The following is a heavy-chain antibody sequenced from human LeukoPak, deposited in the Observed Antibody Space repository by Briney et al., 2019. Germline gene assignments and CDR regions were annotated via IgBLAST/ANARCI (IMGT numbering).Heavy chain of an antibody. CDR3: ARVRDGYNYGYLDY. CDR1: GGSISSYY. J-gene: IGHJ4*02. V-gene: IGHV4-59*01. D-gene: IGHD5-24*01. Sequence: PSETLSLTCTVSGGSISSYYWSWIRQPPGKGLEWIGYIYYSGSTNYNPSLKSRVTISVDTSKNQFSLKLSSVTAADTAVYYCARVRDGYNYGYLDYWGQGTLVTVSS. CDR2: IYYSGST.